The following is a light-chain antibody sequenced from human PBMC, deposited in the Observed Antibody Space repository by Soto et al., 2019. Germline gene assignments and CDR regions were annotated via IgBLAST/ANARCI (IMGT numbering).Light chain of an antibody. CDR1: QSVSSN. CDR3: QQYETFSGT. Sequence: SQSVSSNLAWYQQKPGQAPRLLIYGASIRATGISDRFSGSGSGTDFTLTIASLQPDDFATYYCQQYETFSGTFGPGTKV. J-gene: IGKJ1*01. CDR2: GAS. V-gene: IGKV3D-15*01.